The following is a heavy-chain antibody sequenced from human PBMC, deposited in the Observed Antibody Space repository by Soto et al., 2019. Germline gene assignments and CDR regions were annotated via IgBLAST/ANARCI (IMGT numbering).Heavy chain of an antibody. CDR3: ARGTIAALYYYYHYMDV. Sequence: SETLXLTCTVSGGXISSYYWSWIRQPPGKGLEWIGYIYYSGSTNYNPSLKSRVTISVDTSKNQFSLKLSSVTAADTAVYYCARGTIAALYYYYHYMDVWGKGTTVTVSS. D-gene: IGHD6-13*01. CDR2: IYYSGST. CDR1: GGXISSYY. V-gene: IGHV4-59*01. J-gene: IGHJ6*03.